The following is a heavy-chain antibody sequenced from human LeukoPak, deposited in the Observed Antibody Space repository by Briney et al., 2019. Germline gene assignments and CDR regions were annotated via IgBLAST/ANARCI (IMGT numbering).Heavy chain of an antibody. CDR1: GFTFSSYS. Sequence: PGGSLRLSCAASGFTFSSYSMNWVRQAPGKGLEWVSSISSSSSYIYYADSVKGRFTISRDNAKNSLYLQMNSLRAEDTAVYYCARAPYCSSTSCYKDYYYYMDVWGRGTTVTVAS. CDR3: ARAPYCSSTSCYKDYYYYMDV. J-gene: IGHJ6*03. D-gene: IGHD2-2*02. CDR2: ISSSSSYI. V-gene: IGHV3-21*01.